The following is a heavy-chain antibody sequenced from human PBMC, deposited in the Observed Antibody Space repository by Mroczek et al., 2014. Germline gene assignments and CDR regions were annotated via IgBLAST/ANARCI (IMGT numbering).Heavy chain of an antibody. CDR1: GGSISSSSYY. V-gene: IGHV4-39*01. Sequence: QVQLQQWGPGLVKPSETLSLTCTVSGGSISSSSYYWGWIRQPPGKGLEWIGSIYYSGSTYYNPSLKSRVTISVDTSKNQFSLKLSSVTAADTAVYYCARYAYGGVIDYWGQGTLVTVSS. J-gene: IGHJ4*02. CDR2: IYYSGST. D-gene: IGHD4-23*01. CDR3: ARYAYGGVIDY.